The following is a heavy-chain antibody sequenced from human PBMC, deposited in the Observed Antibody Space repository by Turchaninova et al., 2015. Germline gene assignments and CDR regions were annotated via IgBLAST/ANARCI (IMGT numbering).Heavy chain of an antibody. CDR1: GGPNSRGGDS. J-gene: IGHJ3*02. V-gene: IGHV4-30-2*01. CDR2: MYQSGST. Sequence: QLQLQESGSGLVKPSQTLSLTCAASGGPNSRGGDSWGWIRQPPGKGRELLGYMYQSGSTYYNPSLKSRVTISGDRSKNQFSLEVSSVTAADTAIYYCARKTTDDDSFDIWGQGTLVTVSS. CDR3: ARKTTDDDSFDI. D-gene: IGHD4-17*01.